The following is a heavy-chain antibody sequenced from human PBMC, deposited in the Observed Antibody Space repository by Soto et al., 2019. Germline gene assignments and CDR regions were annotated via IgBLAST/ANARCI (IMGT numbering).Heavy chain of an antibody. D-gene: IGHD5-12*01. Sequence: SETLSLTCTVSGGSISSSSYYWGWIRQPPGKGLEWIGSIYYSGSTYYNPSLKSRVTISVDTSKNQFSLKRSSVTAADTAVYYCARQPDIVATYYFDYWGQGTLVTVSS. CDR1: GGSISSSSYY. CDR3: ARQPDIVATYYFDY. J-gene: IGHJ4*02. V-gene: IGHV4-39*01. CDR2: IYYSGST.